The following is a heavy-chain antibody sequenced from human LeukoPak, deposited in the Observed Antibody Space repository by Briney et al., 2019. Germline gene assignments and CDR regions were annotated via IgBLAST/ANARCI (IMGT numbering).Heavy chain of an antibody. CDR1: GFTFSSYG. Sequence: GGSLRLSCAASGFTFSSYGMHWVRQAPGKGLEWVAVIWYDGSNKYYADFVKGRFTISRDNSKNTLYLQMNSLRAEDTAVYYCARGIAAAGYYYFDYWGQGTLVTVSS. V-gene: IGHV3-33*01. CDR3: ARGIAAAGYYYFDY. D-gene: IGHD6-13*01. CDR2: IWYDGSNK. J-gene: IGHJ4*02.